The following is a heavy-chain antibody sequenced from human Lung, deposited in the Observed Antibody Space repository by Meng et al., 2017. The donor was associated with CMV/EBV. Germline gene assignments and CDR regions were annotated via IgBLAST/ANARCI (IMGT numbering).Heavy chain of an antibody. D-gene: IGHD2-21*01. Sequence: GGSLRLSCAASGFTFSSYWMHWVRQAPGKGLVWVSRINSDGSSTSYADSVKGRFTISRDNAKNTLYLQMNSLRAEDTAVYYCARVPSYCGGDCYDAGKQPLDYWGQGTLVTVSS. CDR2: INSDGSST. CDR1: GFTFSSYW. V-gene: IGHV3-74*01. J-gene: IGHJ4*02. CDR3: ARVPSYCGGDCYDAGKQPLDY.